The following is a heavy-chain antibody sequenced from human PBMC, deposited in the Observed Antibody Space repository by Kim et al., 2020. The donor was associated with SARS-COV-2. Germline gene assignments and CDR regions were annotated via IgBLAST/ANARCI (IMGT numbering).Heavy chain of an antibody. V-gene: IGHV3-23*01. Sequence: EAVKGRFTISRDNYKNTLYLQMNNMRAEDTAVYYCAREGYCDSAACRYFDYWGQGTLVTVSS. D-gene: IGHD2-15*01. J-gene: IGHJ4*02. CDR3: AREGYCDSAACRYFDY.